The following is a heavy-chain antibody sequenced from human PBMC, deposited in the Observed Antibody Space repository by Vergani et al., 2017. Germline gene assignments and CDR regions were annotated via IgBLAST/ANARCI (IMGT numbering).Heavy chain of an antibody. CDR2: INAGNGNT. CDR3: ARGPGYCSGGSCFRWFDP. D-gene: IGHD2-15*01. CDR1: GYTFTSYA. J-gene: IGHJ5*02. Sequence: QVQLVQSGAEVKKPGASVKVSCKASGYTFTSYAMHWVRQAPGQRLEWMGWINAGNGNTKYSQKFQGRVTITRDTSASTAYMELSSLRSEDTAVYYCARGPGYCSGGSCFRWFDPWGQGTLVTVSS. V-gene: IGHV1-3*01.